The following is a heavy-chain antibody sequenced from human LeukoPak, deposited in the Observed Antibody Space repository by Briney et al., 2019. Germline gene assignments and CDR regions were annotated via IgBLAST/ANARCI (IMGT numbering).Heavy chain of an antibody. V-gene: IGHV3-7*01. J-gene: IGHJ3*02. Sequence: GGSLRLSCAVSGFTISHYWMSWVRQAPGKGLEWVANINEEGSEKSYVDSVKGRFTISKDNTKNSLYLQMNSLRAEDTAVYYCARDPAGGAAGDAFDIWGQGTMVTVSS. CDR1: GFTISHYW. CDR3: ARDPAGGAAGDAFDI. CDR2: INEEGSEK. D-gene: IGHD3-10*01.